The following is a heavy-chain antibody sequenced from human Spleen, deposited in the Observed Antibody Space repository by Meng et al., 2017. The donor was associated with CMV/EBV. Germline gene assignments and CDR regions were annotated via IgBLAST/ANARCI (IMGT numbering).Heavy chain of an antibody. D-gene: IGHD6-13*01. CDR3: ARLLSTAYSNSRYGYYYGLDV. CDR1: GFTFSGYY. Sequence: GGSLRLSCAASGFTFSGYYMTWVRQAPGKGLEWISSISTSSSYRYYVDSVKGRFSISRDNARRSLLLEMNSLSAEDTAVYYCARLLSTAYSNSRYGYYYGLDVWGQGTTVTVSS. V-gene: IGHV3-21*01. J-gene: IGHJ6*02. CDR2: ISTSSSYR.